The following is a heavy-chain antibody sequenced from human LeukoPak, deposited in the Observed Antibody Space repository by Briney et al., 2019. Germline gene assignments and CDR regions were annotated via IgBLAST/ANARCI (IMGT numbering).Heavy chain of an antibody. J-gene: IGHJ4*02. CDR1: GGSISSYY. D-gene: IGHD3-10*01. CDR2: IYYSGST. Sequence: SETLSLTCTVSGGSISSYYWSWIRQPPGKGLEWIGYIYYSGSTNYNPSLKSRVTISVDTSKNQFSLKLSSVTAADTAVYYCARGPVWFGELFFDYWGQGTLVTASS. V-gene: IGHV4-59*01. CDR3: ARGPVWFGELFFDY.